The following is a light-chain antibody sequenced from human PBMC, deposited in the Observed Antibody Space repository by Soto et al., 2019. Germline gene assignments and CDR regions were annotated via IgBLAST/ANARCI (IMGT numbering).Light chain of an antibody. Sequence: EVVLTQSPGTLSLSPGERATLSCRASQSVSSIYLAWYQQKPGQAPRLLIYGASSRATGIPDRFSGSGSGTDFTLTISRLEPEDFAVYYWQHYGNSQRTFGQGTKVEIK. CDR1: QSVSSIY. J-gene: IGKJ1*01. CDR2: GAS. CDR3: QHYGNSQRT. V-gene: IGKV3-20*01.